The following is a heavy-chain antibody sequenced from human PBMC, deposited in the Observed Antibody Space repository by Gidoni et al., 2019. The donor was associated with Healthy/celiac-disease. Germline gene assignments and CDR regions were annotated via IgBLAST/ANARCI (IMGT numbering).Heavy chain of an antibody. J-gene: IGHJ3*02. CDR1: GYSCTSYW. Sequence: EVQRVQSGAEVKKPGESRKISGKGSGYSCTSYWIGWVRQLPGKGLEWMGSIYPGDSDTRYRPSFQGQVPLSADTSICSSYLQWSILKASAPAIYYCAGGGYYDSSGYPDAFDIWGQGTMVTVSS. D-gene: IGHD3-22*01. CDR3: AGGGYYDSSGYPDAFDI. CDR2: IYPGDSDT. V-gene: IGHV5-51*01.